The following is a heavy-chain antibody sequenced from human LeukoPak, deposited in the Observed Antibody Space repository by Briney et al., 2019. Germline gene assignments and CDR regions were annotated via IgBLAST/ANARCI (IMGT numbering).Heavy chain of an antibody. CDR3: ARQGSGILDY. D-gene: IGHD1-26*01. V-gene: IGHV5-51*01. J-gene: IGHJ4*02. Sequence: GESLKISCKGSGYTFSSYWIGWVRQMPGKGLEWMGIIYPSDSDTRYSPSLQGHVTISADKSISTAYLQWSSLRASDTAMYYCARQGSGILDYWGQGTLVTVSS. CDR1: GYTFSSYW. CDR2: IYPSDSDT.